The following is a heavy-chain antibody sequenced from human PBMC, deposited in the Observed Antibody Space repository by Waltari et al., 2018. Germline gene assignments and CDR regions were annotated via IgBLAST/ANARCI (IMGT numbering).Heavy chain of an antibody. CDR2: INPNSGGT. CDR1: GYTFTGYY. CDR3: AREGFMVVTLYYYYGMDV. D-gene: IGHD2-21*02. V-gene: IGHV1-2*06. J-gene: IGHJ6*02. Sequence: QVQLVQSGAEVKKPGASVKVSCKASGYTFTGYYMHWVRQAPGQGLEWMGRINPNSGGTNYAQKFQGRVTMTRDTSISTAYMELSRLRSDDTAVYYCAREGFMVVTLYYYYGMDVWGQGTTVTVSS.